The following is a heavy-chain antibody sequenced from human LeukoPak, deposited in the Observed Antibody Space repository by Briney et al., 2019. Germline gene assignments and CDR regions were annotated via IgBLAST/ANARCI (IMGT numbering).Heavy chain of an antibody. V-gene: IGHV3-30-3*01. D-gene: IGHD3-22*01. CDR3: ARDPRYYYDSSGYDFYFDY. CDR1: GFTFSSYA. J-gene: IGHJ4*02. Sequence: GGSLRLSCAASGFTFSSYAMHWVRQAPGKGLEWVAVISYDGSNKYYADSVKGRLTISRDNSKNTLYLQMNSLRAEDTAVYYCARDPRYYYDSSGYDFYFDYWGQGTLVTVSS. CDR2: ISYDGSNK.